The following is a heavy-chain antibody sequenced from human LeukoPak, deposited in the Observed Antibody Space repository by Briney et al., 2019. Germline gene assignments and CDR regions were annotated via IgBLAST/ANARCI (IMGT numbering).Heavy chain of an antibody. CDR3: ARAQMAAAGPFDY. CDR2: VYGGGNT. V-gene: IGHV3-66*01. D-gene: IGHD6-13*01. J-gene: IGHJ4*02. CDR1: GFTFSSNY. Sequence: PGGSLRLSCVASGFTFSSNYMSWVRQAPGKGLEWVSVVYGGGNTYYADSVKGRFTVSRDNSRNTLYLQMNSLIAEDTAMYYCARAQMAAAGPFDYWGLGTLVTVSS.